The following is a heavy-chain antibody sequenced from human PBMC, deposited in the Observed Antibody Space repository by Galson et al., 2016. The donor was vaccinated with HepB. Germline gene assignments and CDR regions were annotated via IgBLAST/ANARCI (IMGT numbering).Heavy chain of an antibody. CDR3: VGGPSGGWA. V-gene: IGHV3-66*01. J-gene: IGHJ4*02. CDR2: IYSGGST. CDR1: GFTVSSNY. Sequence: SLILSCAASGFTVSSNYMSWVRQAPGKGLEWVSLIYSGGSTYYADSVKGRFAISRDHSENTLYLQMNSLRAGDTAVYYCVGGPSGGWAWGQGTLVTISS. D-gene: IGHD6-19*01.